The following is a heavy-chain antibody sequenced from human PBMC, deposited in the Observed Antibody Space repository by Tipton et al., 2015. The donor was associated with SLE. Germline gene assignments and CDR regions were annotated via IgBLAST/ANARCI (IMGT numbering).Heavy chain of an antibody. J-gene: IGHJ3*02. V-gene: IGHV4-4*09. CDR2: IYTSGST. CDR3: ARRRFHGAFDI. CDR1: GGSISSYY. Sequence: TLSLTCTVSGGSISSYYWSWIRQPPGKGLEWIGYIYTSGSTNYNPSLKSRVTISVDTSKNQFSLKLSSVTAADTAVYYCARRRFHGAFDIWGQGTMVTVSS. D-gene: IGHD2-21*01.